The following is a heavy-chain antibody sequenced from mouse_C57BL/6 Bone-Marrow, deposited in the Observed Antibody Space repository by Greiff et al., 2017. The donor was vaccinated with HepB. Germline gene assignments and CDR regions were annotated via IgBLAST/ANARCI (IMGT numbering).Heavy chain of an antibody. Sequence: VQLQQPGAELVMPGASVKLSCTASGFNIKDDYMHWVKQRPEQGLEWIGWIDPENGDTEYASKFQGKATITADTSSNTAYLQLSSLTSEDTAVYYCTTSGYYMDYWGQGTAVTVSS. CDR1: GFNIKDDY. J-gene: IGHJ4*01. V-gene: IGHV14-4*01. CDR3: TTSGYYMDY. D-gene: IGHD2-3*01. CDR2: IDPENGDT.